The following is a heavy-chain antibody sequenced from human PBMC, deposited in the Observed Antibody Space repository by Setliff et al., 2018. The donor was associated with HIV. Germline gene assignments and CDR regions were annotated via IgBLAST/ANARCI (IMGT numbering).Heavy chain of an antibody. J-gene: IGHJ4*02. CDR1: GISINGYY. CDR2: VSSIGNT. V-gene: IGHV4-4*08. CDR3: ARTREPYFFDF. D-gene: IGHD1-26*01. Sequence: PSETLSLTCSVSGISINGYYWSWIRQSPRTRLEWIGYVSSIGNTNYNPSLKSRVNISVDTSKNQFSLQLNSVTAADTAVYFCARTREPYFFDFWGQGAQVTVSS.